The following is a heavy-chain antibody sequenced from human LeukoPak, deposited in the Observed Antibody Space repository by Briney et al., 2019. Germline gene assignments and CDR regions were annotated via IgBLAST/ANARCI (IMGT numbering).Heavy chain of an antibody. J-gene: IGHJ3*02. CDR3: AREITMIVVVPRGNAFDI. D-gene: IGHD3-22*01. Sequence: PGGSLRLSCAASGFTFSSYALHWVRQPPGKGLEWVAVISYDGRNKYYADSVKGRFTISRDNSKNTLYLQMNSLRAEDTAVYYCAREITMIVVVPRGNAFDIWGQGTMVTVSS. CDR1: GFTFSSYA. CDR2: ISYDGRNK. V-gene: IGHV3-30*04.